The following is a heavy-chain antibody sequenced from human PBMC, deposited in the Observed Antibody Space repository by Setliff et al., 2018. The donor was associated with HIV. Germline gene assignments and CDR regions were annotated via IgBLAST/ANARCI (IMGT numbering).Heavy chain of an antibody. CDR2: IYYSGST. V-gene: IGHV4-39*07. D-gene: IGHD6-19*01. J-gene: IGHJ4*02. CDR3: VRGPQWLVQKGRVYYFDY. Sequence: PSETLSLTCTVSGGSISSSSYYWGWTRQPPGKGLEWIGSIYYSGSTYYNPSLQRRVTISVDTSKNQVSLKLNSMTAADTAVYFCVRGPQWLVQKGRVYYFDYWGQGTLVTVSS. CDR1: GGSISSSSYY.